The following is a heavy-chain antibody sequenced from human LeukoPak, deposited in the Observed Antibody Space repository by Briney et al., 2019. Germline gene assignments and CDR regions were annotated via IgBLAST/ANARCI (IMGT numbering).Heavy chain of an antibody. D-gene: IGHD3-22*01. CDR1: GFTFSSYA. J-gene: IGHJ4*02. V-gene: IGHV3-30-3*01. Sequence: PGGSLRLSCAASGFTFSSYAMHWVRQAPGKGLEWVAVISYDGSNKYYADSVKGRFTISRDNSKNTLYLQMNSLRAEDTAVYYCARGPRRGDDSSGYYSWDFDYWGQGTLVTVSS. CDR2: ISYDGSNK. CDR3: ARGPRRGDDSSGYYSWDFDY.